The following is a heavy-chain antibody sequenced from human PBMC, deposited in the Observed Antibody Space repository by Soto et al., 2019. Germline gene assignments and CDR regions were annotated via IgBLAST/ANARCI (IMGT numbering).Heavy chain of an antibody. Sequence: GSLRLSCAASGFTFSSYAMHWVRQAPGKGLEYVSAISSNGGSTYYANSVKGRFTISRDNSKNTLYLQMGSLRAEDMAVYYCAREGKYYDFWSGYYSYYFDYWGQGTLVTVSS. CDR2: ISSNGGST. D-gene: IGHD3-3*01. V-gene: IGHV3-64*01. CDR3: AREGKYYDFWSGYYSYYFDY. CDR1: GFTFSSYA. J-gene: IGHJ4*02.